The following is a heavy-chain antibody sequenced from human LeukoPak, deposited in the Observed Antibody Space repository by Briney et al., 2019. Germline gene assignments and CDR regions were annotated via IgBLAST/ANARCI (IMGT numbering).Heavy chain of an antibody. Sequence: SSETLSLTCAVYGGSFSGYYWSWIRQPPGKGLEWIGEINHSGGTNYNPSLKSRVTISVDTSKNQFSLKLSSVTAADTAVYYCARRTVTTVGSRYYYYYYMDVWGKGTTVTVSS. V-gene: IGHV4-34*01. CDR2: INHSGGT. J-gene: IGHJ6*03. D-gene: IGHD4-17*01. CDR1: GGSFSGYY. CDR3: ARRTVTTVGSRYYYYYYMDV.